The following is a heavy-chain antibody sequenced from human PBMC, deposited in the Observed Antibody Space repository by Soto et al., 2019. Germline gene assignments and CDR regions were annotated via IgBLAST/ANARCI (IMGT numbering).Heavy chain of an antibody. CDR3: ARDLRKQWLVQGGYYYGMDV. CDR2: ISSSSSYI. V-gene: IGHV3-21*01. D-gene: IGHD6-19*01. CDR1: GFTFSSYS. J-gene: IGHJ6*02. Sequence: PGGSLRLSCAASGFTFSSYSMNWVRQAPGKGLEWVSSISSSSSYIYYADSVKGRFTISRDNAKNSLYLQMNSLRAEDTAVYYCARDLRKQWLVQGGYYYGMDVWGQGTTVTVS.